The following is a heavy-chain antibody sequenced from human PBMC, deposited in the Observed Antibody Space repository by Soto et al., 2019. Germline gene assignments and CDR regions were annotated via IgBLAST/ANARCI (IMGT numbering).Heavy chain of an antibody. CDR2: ISSSSTI. D-gene: IGHD6-19*01. CDR3: EXXXXGXXDVEVAFDS. CDR1: GFTFSSYS. Sequence: XGSLRLSCAASGFTFSSYSMNWVRQAPGKGLEWVSYISSSSTIYYADSVKGRFTISRDNAKNPLYLQMNSLRAEDTAVYYCEXXXXGXXDVEVAFDSWGQGTMVTVSS. V-gene: IGHV3-48*01. J-gene: IGHJ3*02.